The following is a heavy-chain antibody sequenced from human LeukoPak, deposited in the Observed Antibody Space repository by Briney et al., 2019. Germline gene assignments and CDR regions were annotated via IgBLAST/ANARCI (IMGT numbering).Heavy chain of an antibody. V-gene: IGHV4-34*01. J-gene: IGHJ3*02. CDR3: AREEAAAGSPGNAFDI. CDR2: INHSGST. CDR1: GGSFSGYY. Sequence: PSETLPLTCAVYGGSFSGYYWSWIRQPPGKGLEWIGEINHSGSTNYNPSLKSRVTISVDTSKNQFSLKLSSVTAADTAVYYCAREEAAAGSPGNAFDIWGQGTMVTVSS. D-gene: IGHD6-13*01.